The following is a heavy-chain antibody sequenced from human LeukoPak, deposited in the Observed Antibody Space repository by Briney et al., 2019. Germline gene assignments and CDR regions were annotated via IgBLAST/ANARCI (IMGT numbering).Heavy chain of an antibody. CDR3: ARAFRYCSSTSCYLDP. Sequence: GGSLRLSCAASGFTFSDYYMSWVRQAPGKGLEWVSYISTSSYTNYADSVKGRYTISRDNAKNSLYLQMNSLRAEDTAVYYCARAFRYCSSTSCYLDPWGQGTLVTVSS. J-gene: IGHJ5*02. D-gene: IGHD2-2*01. CDR1: GFTFSDYY. V-gene: IGHV3-11*06. CDR2: ISTSSYT.